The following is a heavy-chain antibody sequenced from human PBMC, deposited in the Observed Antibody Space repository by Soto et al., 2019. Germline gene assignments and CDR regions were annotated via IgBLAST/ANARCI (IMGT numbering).Heavy chain of an antibody. V-gene: IGHV3-23*01. CDR3: AKARDSSGYYYLGDNWFDP. Sequence: GGSLRLSCAAAGITFSSYAMSWVRRAPGKGLEWVSAISGSGGSTYYADSVKGRFTISRDNSKNTLYLQMNSLRAEDTAVYYCAKARDSSGYYYLGDNWFDPWGQGTLVTVSS. J-gene: IGHJ5*02. CDR1: GITFSSYA. CDR2: ISGSGGST. D-gene: IGHD3-22*01.